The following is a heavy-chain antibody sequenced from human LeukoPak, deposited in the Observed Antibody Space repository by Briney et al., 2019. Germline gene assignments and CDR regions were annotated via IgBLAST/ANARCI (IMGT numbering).Heavy chain of an antibody. V-gene: IGHV3-23*01. CDR1: GFTFSNFA. CDR3: ARRFDMGYFDWSHYYFDY. D-gene: IGHD3-9*01. J-gene: IGHJ4*02. Sequence: PGGSLRLSCAATGFTFSNFAMSWVRQAPGKGLEWVSSISGSGGNKYSADSVNGRFTVSRDNSKNTLYLQMSSLRADDTAVYYCARRFDMGYFDWSHYYFDYWGQGTLVTVSS. CDR2: ISGSGGNK.